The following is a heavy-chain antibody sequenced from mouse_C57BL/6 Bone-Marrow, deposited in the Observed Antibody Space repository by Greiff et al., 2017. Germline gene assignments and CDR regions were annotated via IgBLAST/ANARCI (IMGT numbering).Heavy chain of an antibody. CDR1: GFTFSDYG. J-gene: IGHJ1*03. CDR3: ARRSYDWYFDV. CDR2: ISNLAYST. V-gene: IGHV5-15*04. D-gene: IGHD1-1*01. Sequence: EVQLVESGGGLVQPGGSLKLSCAASGFTFSDYGMAWVRQAPRKGPEWVAFISNLAYSTYYADTVTGRFTISREKAKNTLYLKMSSLRSEDTAMYYCARRSYDWYFDVWGTGTTVTVSS.